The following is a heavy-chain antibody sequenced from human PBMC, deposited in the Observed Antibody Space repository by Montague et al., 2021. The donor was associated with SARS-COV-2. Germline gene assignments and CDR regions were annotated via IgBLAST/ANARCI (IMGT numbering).Heavy chain of an antibody. D-gene: IGHD2-15*01. V-gene: IGHV4-31*03. Sequence: TLSLTCTVSGGSISIGGHYWSWIRQHPGKGLEWIGYIYYSGSTYYNPSLKSRVTISVDTSKNQFSLKLSSVTAADTAVYYCARLTAGYCSGGSCYWGTGFDYWGQGTLVTVSS. CDR3: ARLTAGYCSGGSCYWGTGFDY. CDR1: GGSISIGGHY. J-gene: IGHJ4*02. CDR2: IYYSGST.